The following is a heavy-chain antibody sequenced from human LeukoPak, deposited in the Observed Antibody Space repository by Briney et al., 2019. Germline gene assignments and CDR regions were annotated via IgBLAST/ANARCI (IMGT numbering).Heavy chain of an antibody. CDR2: MNPNSGNT. J-gene: IGHJ3*01. V-gene: IGHV1-8*03. Sequence: ASVKVSCKASGYTFTSYDINWVRQATGQGLEWMGWMNPNSGNTGYAQNFQARVTITWNTSISTAYMELSSLRSDDTAVYYCAREGFDVWGQGTMVTVSS. CDR1: GYTFTSYD. CDR3: AREGFDV.